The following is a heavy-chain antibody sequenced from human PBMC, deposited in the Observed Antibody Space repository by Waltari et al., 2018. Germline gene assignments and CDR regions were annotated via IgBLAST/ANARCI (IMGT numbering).Heavy chain of an antibody. V-gene: IGHV4-34*01. CDR2: INHSGST. J-gene: IGHJ5*02. Sequence: QVQLQQWGAGLLKPSETLSLTCAVYGGSFSGYYWSWIRQPPGKGLEWIGEINHSGSTNYNPSLKSRVTISVDTSKNQFSLKLSSVTAADTAVYYCARGFLRMYGLLPRSWFDPWAQGTLVTVSS. CDR3: ARGFLRMYGLLPRSWFDP. D-gene: IGHD2-21*01. CDR1: GGSFSGYY.